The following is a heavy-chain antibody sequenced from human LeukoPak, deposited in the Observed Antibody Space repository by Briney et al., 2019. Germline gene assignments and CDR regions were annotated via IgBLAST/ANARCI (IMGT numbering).Heavy chain of an antibody. Sequence: GGSLRLSCAASGFTFSSYAMHWVRQAPGKGLEWVAVISYDGSNKYYADSVKGRFTISRDNSKNTLYLQMNSLRAEDTAVYYCATSNYYYDSSGFDYWGQGTLVTVSS. CDR1: GFTFSSYA. J-gene: IGHJ4*02. V-gene: IGHV3-30-3*01. CDR2: ISYDGSNK. CDR3: ATSNYYYDSSGFDY. D-gene: IGHD3-22*01.